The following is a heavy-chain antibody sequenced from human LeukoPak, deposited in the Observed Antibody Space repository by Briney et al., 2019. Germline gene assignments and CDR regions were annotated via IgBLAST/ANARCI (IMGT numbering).Heavy chain of an antibody. CDR2: IYYSGST. V-gene: IGHV4-39*01. D-gene: IGHD6-6*01. CDR3: ARPHRGQLVIDP. CDR1: GGSISSSSYY. Sequence: SETLSLTCTVSGGSISSSSYYWGWIRQPPGKGLEWIGSIYYSGSTYYNPSLKSRVTISVDTSKNQFSLKLSSVTAADTAVYYCARPHRGQLVIDPWGQGTLVTVSS. J-gene: IGHJ5*02.